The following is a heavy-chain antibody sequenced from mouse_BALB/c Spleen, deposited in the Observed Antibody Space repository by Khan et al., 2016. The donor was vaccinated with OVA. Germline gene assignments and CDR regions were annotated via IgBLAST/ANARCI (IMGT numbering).Heavy chain of an antibody. D-gene: IGHD1-2*01. CDR2: IDPANGNT. Sequence: VQLQQSGAEFVKPGASVRLSCTVSGFNIKNTCIHWVKQRPEQGLEWIGWIDPANGNTNYDPKFQGKATITADTSSNTAYLQLSSLTSEDTAVYYCAYSFLLCAMDYWGQGTSVTVSS. V-gene: IGHV14-3*02. CDR1: GFNIKNTC. CDR3: AYSFLLCAMDY. J-gene: IGHJ4*01.